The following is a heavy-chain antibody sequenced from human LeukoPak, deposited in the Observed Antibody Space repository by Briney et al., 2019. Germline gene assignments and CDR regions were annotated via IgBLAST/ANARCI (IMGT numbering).Heavy chain of an antibody. Sequence: SETLSLTCTVSFGSVSRSAYYWSWIRQPPGKGLEWIGYIYYSGSTNYNPSLRSRVTISLDMFNNQFSLKLSSVTAADTAVYYCAAEKYYGMDVWGQGTTVTVSS. CDR1: FGSVSRSAYY. V-gene: IGHV4-61*08. CDR3: AAEKYYGMDV. CDR2: IYYSGST. J-gene: IGHJ6*02.